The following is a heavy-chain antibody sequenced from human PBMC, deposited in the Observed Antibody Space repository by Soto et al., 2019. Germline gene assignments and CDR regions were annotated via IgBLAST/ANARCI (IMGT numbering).Heavy chain of an antibody. Sequence: GGSLRLSCAASGFTFSSYAMSWVRQAPGKGLEWVSAISGSGGSTYYADSVKGRFTISRDNSKNTLYLQMNSLRAEDTAVYYCAKPEVTLLGYCSGGSCKRAFDIWGQGTMVTVSS. CDR2: ISGSGGST. J-gene: IGHJ3*02. CDR1: GFTFSSYA. V-gene: IGHV3-23*01. D-gene: IGHD2-15*01. CDR3: AKPEVTLLGYCSGGSCKRAFDI.